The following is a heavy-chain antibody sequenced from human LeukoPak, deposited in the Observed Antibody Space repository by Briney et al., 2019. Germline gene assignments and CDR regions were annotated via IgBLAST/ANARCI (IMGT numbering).Heavy chain of an antibody. CDR1: GGSISSYY. V-gene: IGHV4-4*07. Sequence: PSETLSLTCTVSGGSISSYYWSWIRQPAGKGLEWIGRIYTSGSTNYNPSLKSRVTMSVDTSKNQFSLKLGSVTAADTAVYYCARAGNPYTGYSSSWYYYYYMDVWGKGTTVTVSS. CDR3: ARAGNPYTGYSSSWYYYYYMDV. CDR2: IYTSGST. D-gene: IGHD6-13*01. J-gene: IGHJ6*03.